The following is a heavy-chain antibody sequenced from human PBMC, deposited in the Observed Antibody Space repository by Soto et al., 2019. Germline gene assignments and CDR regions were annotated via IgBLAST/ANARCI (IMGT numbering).Heavy chain of an antibody. CDR2: INAGNGNT. Sequence: ASVKVSCKASGYTFTSYAMHWVRQAPGQRLEWMGWINAGNGNTKYSQKFQGRVTITRDTSASTAYMELSSLRSEDTAVYYCARDYFYYDSSGYFDYWGQRTLVTVSS. V-gene: IGHV1-3*01. CDR1: GYTFTSYA. J-gene: IGHJ4*02. D-gene: IGHD3-22*01. CDR3: ARDYFYYDSSGYFDY.